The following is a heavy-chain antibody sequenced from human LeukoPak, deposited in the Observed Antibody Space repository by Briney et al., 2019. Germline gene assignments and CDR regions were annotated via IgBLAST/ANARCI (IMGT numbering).Heavy chain of an antibody. CDR2: IYYSGST. D-gene: IGHD3-10*01. CDR3: ARVYYHGSGSNYFDY. V-gene: IGHV4-59*08. CDR1: GGSISSYY. Sequence: SGPTLVNPSETLPLTCTVSGGSISSYYWSWIRQPPGKGLEWIGYIYYSGSTNYNPSLKSRVTISVDTSKNQFSLKLSSVTAADTAVYYCARVYYHGSGSNYFDYWGQGTLVTVSS. J-gene: IGHJ4*02.